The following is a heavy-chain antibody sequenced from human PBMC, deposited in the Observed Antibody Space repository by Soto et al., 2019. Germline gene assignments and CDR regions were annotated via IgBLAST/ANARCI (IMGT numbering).Heavy chain of an antibody. Sequence: GGSLRLSCAASGFTFATYSMNWVRQAPGKGLQWVSYISSSGSKMYYADSVRGRFTISRDTAKNSLYLQMNSLRDEDTAVYYCAREGTSGSYLSNWGQGTLVTVSS. D-gene: IGHD3-10*01. CDR3: AREGTSGSYLSN. V-gene: IGHV3-48*02. CDR1: GFTFATYS. J-gene: IGHJ4*02. CDR2: ISSSGSKM.